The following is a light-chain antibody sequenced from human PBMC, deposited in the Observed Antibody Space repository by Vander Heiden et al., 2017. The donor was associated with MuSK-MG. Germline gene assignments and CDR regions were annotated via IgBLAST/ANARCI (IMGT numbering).Light chain of an antibody. CDR2: DTK. CDR3: SLYYGGARL. V-gene: IGLV7-46*01. CDR1: TGAGTSVHF. J-gene: IGLJ2*01. Sequence: QAVVTQVPSLTVSPGGTVTRPGDSSTGAGTSVHFPYWFQQKPGQAPRTLIYDTKKKHSWTPARFSGSLLGGKAALTLSGAQPEDEADYYCSLYYGGARLIGGGTKVTVL.